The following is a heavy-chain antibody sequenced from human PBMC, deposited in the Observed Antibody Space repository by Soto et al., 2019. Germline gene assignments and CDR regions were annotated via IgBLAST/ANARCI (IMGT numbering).Heavy chain of an antibody. Sequence: QVHLVQSGAEVKQPGASVKVSCKASGYTFTNYGISWVRQAPGQGLEWMGWISAYNGNTNYVQKLQGRVSMTTDTSTSTTYMELRTLRSDDTAVYYWGRAGGDFPRAVDYWGQGTLVTVSS. J-gene: IGHJ4*02. D-gene: IGHD4-17*01. CDR1: GYTFTNYG. CDR3: GRAGGDFPRAVDY. V-gene: IGHV1-18*01. CDR2: ISAYNGNT.